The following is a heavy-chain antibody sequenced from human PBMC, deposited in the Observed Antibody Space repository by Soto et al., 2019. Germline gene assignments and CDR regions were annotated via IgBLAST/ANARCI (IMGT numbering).Heavy chain of an antibody. CDR3: VKDGVGTFDY. CDR1: GFTFSSYG. Sequence: QVQLVESGGGVVQPGRSLRLSCAASGFTFSSYGMHWVRQAPGKGLEWVAVISYDGSNKYYADSVKGRFTISRDNSKNTLYLQRNSLRAEDTAVYYCVKDGVGTFDYWGQGTLVTVSS. V-gene: IGHV3-30*18. J-gene: IGHJ4*02. CDR2: ISYDGSNK. D-gene: IGHD2-21*02.